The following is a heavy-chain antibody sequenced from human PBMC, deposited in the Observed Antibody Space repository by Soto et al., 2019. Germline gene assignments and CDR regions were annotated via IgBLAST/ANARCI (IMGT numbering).Heavy chain of an antibody. V-gene: IGHV4-59*01. D-gene: IGHD4-17*01. J-gene: IGHJ6*02. CDR3: ARVGRDYGDSIYYYGMDV. CDR1: GGSISSYY. CDR2: IYYSGST. Sequence: QVQLQESGPGLVKPSETLSLTCTVSGGSISSYYWSWIRQPPGTGLEWIGYIYYSGSTNYNPSLKSRVTISVDTSKNQFSLKLSSVTAADTAVYYCARVGRDYGDSIYYYGMDVWGQGTTVTVSS.